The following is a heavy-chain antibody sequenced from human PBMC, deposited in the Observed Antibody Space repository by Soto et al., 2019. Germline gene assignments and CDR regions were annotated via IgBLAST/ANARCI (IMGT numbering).Heavy chain of an antibody. J-gene: IGHJ6*02. V-gene: IGHV3-66*01. D-gene: IGHD3-22*01. Sequence: GGSLRLSCAASGFTVSSNYMSWVRQAPGKGLEWVSVIYSGGSTYYADSVKGRFTISRDNSKNTLYLQMNSLRAEDTAVYYCARDRRTYYYDSSGYSYYYGMDVWGQGTTVTVSS. CDR2: IYSGGST. CDR1: GFTVSSNY. CDR3: ARDRRTYYYDSSGYSYYYGMDV.